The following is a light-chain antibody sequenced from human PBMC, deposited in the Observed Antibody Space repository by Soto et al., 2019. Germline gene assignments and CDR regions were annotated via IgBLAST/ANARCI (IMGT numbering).Light chain of an antibody. J-gene: IGLJ2*01. CDR3: QSFDNSLDTVV. Sequence: QSVLTQPPSVSGAPGQTVTISCTGSSSNIGARFDVHWYQQFPGTAPKLVIYSNGYRPSGVPDRFSGSRSGTSASLAITGLQAEDEADYYCQSFDNSLDTVVLGGGTQLTVL. CDR2: SNG. CDR1: SSNIGARFD. V-gene: IGLV1-40*01.